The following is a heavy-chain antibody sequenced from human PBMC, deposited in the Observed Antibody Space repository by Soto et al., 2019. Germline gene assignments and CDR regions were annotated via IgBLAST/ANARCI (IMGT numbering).Heavy chain of an antibody. D-gene: IGHD5-18*01. CDR2: IRSKANSYAT. CDR3: TRHSAYSYGPPRDY. Sequence: EVQLVESGGGLVQPGGSLKLSCAASGFTFSGSAMHWVRQASGKGLEWVGRIRSKANSYATAYAASVKGRFPISRDDSKNTAYLQMNSLKAEDTAVYYCTRHSAYSYGPPRDYWGQGTLVTVCS. CDR1: GFTFSGSA. V-gene: IGHV3-73*02. J-gene: IGHJ4*02.